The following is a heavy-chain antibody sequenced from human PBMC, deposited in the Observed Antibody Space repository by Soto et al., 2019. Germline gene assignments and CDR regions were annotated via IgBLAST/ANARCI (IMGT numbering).Heavy chain of an antibody. J-gene: IGHJ3*01. CDR1: GFTFSYYW. V-gene: IGHV3-74*01. CDR2: IHSDGSST. D-gene: IGHD1-26*01. Sequence: EVQLLESGGGLVQPGESLRLSCAASGFTFSYYWMHWVRQAPGMGLVWVSRIHSDGSSTTYADAVKGRFTISRDNARNTLYRQMNSMRAEDTAVYYCARGDRGAFDLWGQGRVVTVSS. CDR3: ARGDRGAFDL.